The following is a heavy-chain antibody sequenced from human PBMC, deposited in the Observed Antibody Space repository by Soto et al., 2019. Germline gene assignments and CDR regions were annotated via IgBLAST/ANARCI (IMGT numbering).Heavy chain of an antibody. V-gene: IGHV4-4*02. J-gene: IGHJ5*02. CDR3: ARASPYDFTNWFDP. CDR1: SGSISSSNW. D-gene: IGHD3-3*01. CDR2: IYHSGST. Sequence: QVQLQESGPGLVKPSGTLSLTCAVSSGSISSSNWWSWVRQPPGKGLEWIGEIYHSGSTNYNPSLKSRVTISVDKSKNQCALKLSSVTAADTAVYYCARASPYDFTNWFDPWGQGTLVTVSS.